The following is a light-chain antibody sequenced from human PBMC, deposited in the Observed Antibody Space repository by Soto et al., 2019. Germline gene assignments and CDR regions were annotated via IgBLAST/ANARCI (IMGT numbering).Light chain of an antibody. J-gene: IGKJ1*01. V-gene: IGKV1-5*01. CDR3: QHYVSNPLT. CDR2: AAS. CDR1: QNINNW. Sequence: DIQMTQSPSTLSASVGDRVTIACRASQNINNWLAWYQQKPGKAPKLLIYAASSLERGVPSRFSGSRSGTEFTLTFSSLQPDDCATYFCQHYVSNPLTFGQGTKVELK.